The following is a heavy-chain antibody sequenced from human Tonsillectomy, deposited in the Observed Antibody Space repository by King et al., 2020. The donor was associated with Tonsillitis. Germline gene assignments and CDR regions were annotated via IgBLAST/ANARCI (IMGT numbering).Heavy chain of an antibody. CDR1: GFTFSSYG. D-gene: IGHD2-15*01. Sequence: VQLVESGGGVVQPGRSLRLSCATSGFTFSSYGMHWVRQAPGKGLEWMAVISYDGSNKYYADSVKGRFTISRDNSKNTLYLQMNSLRAEDTAVYYCAREVEDIVVEVTAPGYGMDVWGQGTTVTVSS. CDR2: ISYDGSNK. CDR3: AREVEDIVVEVTAPGYGMDV. V-gene: IGHV3-33*05. J-gene: IGHJ6*02.